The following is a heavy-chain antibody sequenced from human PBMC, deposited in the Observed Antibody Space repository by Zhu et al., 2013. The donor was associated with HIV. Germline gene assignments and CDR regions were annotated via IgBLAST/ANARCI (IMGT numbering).Heavy chain of an antibody. J-gene: IGHJ4*02. CDR1: RAPFSSYA. Sequence: QVQLVQSGAEVKKPGSSVKVSCKALRAPFSSYAISWVRQAPGQGLEWMGGIIPIFGTANYAQKFQGRVTITADESTSTAYMELSSLRSEDTAVYYCARRYDILTGYSYFDYWGQGTLVTVSS. CDR2: IIPIFGTA. D-gene: IGHD3-9*01. V-gene: IGHV1-69*01. CDR3: ARRYDILTGYSYFDY.